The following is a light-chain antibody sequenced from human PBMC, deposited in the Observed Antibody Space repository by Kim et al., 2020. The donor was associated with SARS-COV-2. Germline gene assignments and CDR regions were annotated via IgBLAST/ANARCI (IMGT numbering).Light chain of an antibody. V-gene: IGLV2-14*03. CDR3: SSFAAGAIVV. CDR2: DVY. Sequence: QSALTQPASVSGTPGQSITISCTGTSSDIGSRKDVSWYQQYPGQAPKLMIQDVYRRPSGVSNRFSGSKSGNTASLTISGLQAEDGADYYCSSFAAGAIVVFGGGTQLTVL. J-gene: IGLJ2*01. CDR1: SSDIGSRKD.